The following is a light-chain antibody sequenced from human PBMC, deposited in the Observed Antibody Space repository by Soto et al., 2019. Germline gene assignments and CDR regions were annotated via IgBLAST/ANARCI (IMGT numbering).Light chain of an antibody. CDR2: KAS. V-gene: IGKV1-5*03. J-gene: IGKJ1*01. Sequence: DIHMTQSPSTLSASLLYIVSITCXASQSISAWLAWYQQKPGKAPRLLIYKASTLEIGVPSRFSGSGSGTEFTLTISSLQPDDVATYYCQQYNEYSWTFGQGTKVDIK. CDR3: QQYNEYSWT. CDR1: QSISAW.